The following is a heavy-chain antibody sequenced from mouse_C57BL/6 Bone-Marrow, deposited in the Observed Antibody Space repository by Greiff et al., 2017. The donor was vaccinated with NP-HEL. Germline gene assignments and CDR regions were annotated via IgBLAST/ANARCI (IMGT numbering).Heavy chain of an antibody. CDR3: AREGIYYYGSSPYWYFGV. Sequence: EVKLVESEGGLVQPGSSMKLSCTASGFTFSDYYMAWVRQVPEKGLEWVANINYDGSSTYYLDSLKSRFIISRDNAKNILYLQLSSLKSEDTATYYCAREGIYYYGSSPYWYFGVWGTGTTVTVSS. V-gene: IGHV5-16*01. CDR1: GFTFSDYY. J-gene: IGHJ1*03. CDR2: INYDGSST. D-gene: IGHD1-1*01.